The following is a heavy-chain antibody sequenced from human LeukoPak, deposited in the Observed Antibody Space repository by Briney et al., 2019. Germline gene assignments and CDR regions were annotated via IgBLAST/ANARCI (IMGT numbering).Heavy chain of an antibody. CDR1: RGSISSSSYY. D-gene: IGHD3-22*01. V-gene: IGHV4-39*01. CDR2: IYYSGST. CDR3: ARLSTMKQTIQH. J-gene: IGHJ1*01. Sequence: SETLSLTCTVSRGSISSSSYYWGWIRQPPGKGLEWIGSIYYSGSTYYNPSLKSRVTISVDTSKNQFSLKLSSVTAADTAVYYCARLSTMKQTIQHWGQGTLVTVSS.